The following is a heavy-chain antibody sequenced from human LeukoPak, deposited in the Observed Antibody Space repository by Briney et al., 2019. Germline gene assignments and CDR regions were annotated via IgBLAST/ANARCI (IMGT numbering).Heavy chain of an antibody. CDR1: GFTFSSFE. D-gene: IGHD5-18*01. V-gene: IGHV3-48*03. Sequence: GEALRLSCAASGFTFSSFEMNWVRQAPGQGLELVSYSKSIGGRIYYADSVKGRFTISRDNAKNSLYLQMSSPRAEDTAVYYCARDRSYGSFNYWGQGTLVTVS. CDR3: ARDRSYGSFNY. J-gene: IGHJ4*02. CDR2: SKSIGGRI.